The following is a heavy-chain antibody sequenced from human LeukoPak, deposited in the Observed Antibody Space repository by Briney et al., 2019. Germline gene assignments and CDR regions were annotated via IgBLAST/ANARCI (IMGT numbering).Heavy chain of an antibody. CDR2: IYSGGST. CDR3: ARVKPYSGSYILDY. D-gene: IGHD1-26*01. CDR1: GFTVSSNY. V-gene: IGHV3-53*01. Sequence: GGSLRLSCAASGFTVSSNYMSWVRQAPGKGLEWVSVIYSGGSTYYADSVKGRFTISRDNSKNTLYLQMNSLRAEDTAVYYCARVKPYSGSYILDYWGQGTLVTVSS. J-gene: IGHJ4*02.